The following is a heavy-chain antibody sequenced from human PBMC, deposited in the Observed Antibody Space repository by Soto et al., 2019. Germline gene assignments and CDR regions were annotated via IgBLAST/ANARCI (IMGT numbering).Heavy chain of an antibody. J-gene: IGHJ6*02. Sequence: ASVKVSCKASGYTFTSYAMHWVRQAPGQRLEWMGWINAGNGNTKYSQKFQGRVTITRDTSASTAYMELSSLRSEDTAVYYCAREYFFCSGTNYYYGMDVLGQGTTGTVSS. V-gene: IGHV1-3*01. D-gene: IGHD2-2*01. CDR3: AREYFFCSGTNYYYGMDV. CDR1: GYTFTSYA. CDR2: INAGNGNT.